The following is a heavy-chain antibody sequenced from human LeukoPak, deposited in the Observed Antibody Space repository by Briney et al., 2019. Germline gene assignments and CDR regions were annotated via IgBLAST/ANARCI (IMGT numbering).Heavy chain of an antibody. D-gene: IGHD6-19*01. CDR3: AKGGGWLYYFDY. CDR2: FSGSGGSA. CDR1: GFTFSTFA. J-gene: IGHJ4*02. Sequence: PGGSLRLSCAASGFTFSTFAMNWVRQAPGKGLEWLSGFSGSGGSAYYADSVKGRFTISRDNSKNTLYLQMNSLRVEDTAVYYCAKGGGWLYYFDYWGQGALVTVSS. V-gene: IGHV3-23*01.